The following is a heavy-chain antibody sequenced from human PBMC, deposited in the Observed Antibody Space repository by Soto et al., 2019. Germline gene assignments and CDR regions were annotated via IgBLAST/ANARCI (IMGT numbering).Heavy chain of an antibody. D-gene: IGHD2-15*01. CDR3: TRAGRGAVVVGDLGYFYYGMDV. J-gene: IGHJ6*02. CDR1: GFTFSSYS. Sequence: EEHLVESGGALVQRGGSLRLSCAASGFTFSSYSMKWVRQSPGKGPEWISHINSESTGMYYADSVKGRFIISRDNARNSLYLQMNNLRDEDTAVYYCTRAGRGAVVVGDLGYFYYGMDVWGQGTTVTVSS. V-gene: IGHV3-48*02. CDR2: INSESTGM.